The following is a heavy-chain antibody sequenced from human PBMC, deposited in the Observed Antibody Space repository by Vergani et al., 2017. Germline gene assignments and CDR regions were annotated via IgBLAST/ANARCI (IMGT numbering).Heavy chain of an antibody. D-gene: IGHD3-16*01. CDR2: SYNSGNG. Sequence: QMQLQESGPGLVKASETLSLTCTVSGDSIISRSYYWGWIRQPPGKGLEWIGSSYNSGNGDSSSSPKSRVTISADTSKNQFSLRLTSVTAADTAVYYCASGKYYSDSTSHFRGRYFDVWGRGTLVTVPS. CDR3: ASGKYYSDSTSHFRGRYFDV. V-gene: IGHV4-39*01. J-gene: IGHJ2*01. CDR1: GDSIISRSYY.